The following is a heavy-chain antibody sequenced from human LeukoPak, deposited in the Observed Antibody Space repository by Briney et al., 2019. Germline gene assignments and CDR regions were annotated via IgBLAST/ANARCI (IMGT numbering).Heavy chain of an antibody. Sequence: PGGSLRLSCAASGFTFSSYSMNWVRQAPGKRLEWVSSISSSSSYIYYADSVKGRFTISRDNAKNSLYLLMNSLRAEDTAVYYCARDRVYDEDLDYWGQGTLVTVSS. CDR1: GFTFSSYS. CDR3: ARDRVYDEDLDY. J-gene: IGHJ4*02. V-gene: IGHV3-21*01. CDR2: ISSSSSYI. D-gene: IGHD3-3*01.